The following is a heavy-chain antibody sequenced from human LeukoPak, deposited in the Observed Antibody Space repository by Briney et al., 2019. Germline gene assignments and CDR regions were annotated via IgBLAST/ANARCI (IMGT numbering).Heavy chain of an antibody. CDR3: ARNRLRRTDHYYYYYGMDV. Sequence: SSETLSLTCAVYGGSFSGYYWSWIRQPPGKGLEWIGEINHSGSTNYNPSLKSRVTISVDTSKNQFSLKLSSVTAADTAVYYCARNRLRRTDHYYYYYGMDVWGQGTTVTVSS. CDR2: INHSGST. V-gene: IGHV4-34*01. J-gene: IGHJ6*02. D-gene: IGHD2-15*01. CDR1: GGSFSGYY.